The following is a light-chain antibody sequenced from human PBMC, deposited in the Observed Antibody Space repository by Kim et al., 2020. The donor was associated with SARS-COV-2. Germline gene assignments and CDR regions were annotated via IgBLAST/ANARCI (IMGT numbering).Light chain of an antibody. CDR2: LNSDGSH. CDR3: QTWGTGIRV. V-gene: IGLV4-69*01. CDR1: SGHSRYA. J-gene: IGLJ2*01. Sequence: QLVLTQSPSASASLGASVKLTCTLSSGHSRYAIAWHQQQPEKGPRYLMNLNSDGSHSKGDGIPDRFSGSSSGAERYLTISSLQSEDEADYYCQTWGTGIRVFGGGTKLTVL.